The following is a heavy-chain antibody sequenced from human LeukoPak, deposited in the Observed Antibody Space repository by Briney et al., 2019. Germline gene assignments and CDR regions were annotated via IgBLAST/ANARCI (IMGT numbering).Heavy chain of an antibody. J-gene: IGHJ4*02. CDR3: ARDNSGSYLDFDY. Sequence: ASVKVSCKASGGTFSSYAISWVRQAPGQGLEWMGGIIPIFGTANYAQKFQGGVTITADESTSTAYMELSSLRSEDTAVYYCARDNSGSYLDFDYWGQGTLVTVSS. CDR1: GGTFSSYA. V-gene: IGHV1-69*13. D-gene: IGHD3-10*01. CDR2: IIPIFGTA.